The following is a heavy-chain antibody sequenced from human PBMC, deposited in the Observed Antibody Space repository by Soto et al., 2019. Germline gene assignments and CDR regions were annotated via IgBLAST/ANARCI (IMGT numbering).Heavy chain of an antibody. D-gene: IGHD2-15*01. CDR1: GCSISSGGYY. CDR3: ARDRRYCSGGSCHKDFYGMAV. CDR2: IYYSGST. V-gene: IGHV4-31*03. Sequence: PSETLSLTCTFSGCSISSGGYYWSWIRQHPGKGLEWIGHIYYSGSTYYNPSLKSRVTISVDTSKNQFSLKLSSVTAADTAVYYCARDRRYCSGGSCHKDFYGMAVWGQGTTVTVSS. J-gene: IGHJ6*02.